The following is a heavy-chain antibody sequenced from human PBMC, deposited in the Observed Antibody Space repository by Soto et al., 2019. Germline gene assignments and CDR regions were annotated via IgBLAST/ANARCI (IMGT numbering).Heavy chain of an antibody. D-gene: IGHD6-13*01. V-gene: IGHV1-3*01. J-gene: IGHJ5*02. CDR1: GYTFTSYG. CDR3: VRRHVSATGIDWFDP. Sequence: ASVKVSCKASGYTFTSYGIHWVLQSPGQRLDWMGWINAANGDTKYSPKFQGRVTITRDTSASTAYMELSSLRSEDTAVYYCVRRHVSATGIDWFDPWGQGTLVTVSS. CDR2: INAANGDT.